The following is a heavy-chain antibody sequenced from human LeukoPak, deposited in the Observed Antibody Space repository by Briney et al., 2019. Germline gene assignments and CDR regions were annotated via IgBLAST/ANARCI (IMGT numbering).Heavy chain of an antibody. CDR1: GYTFAVYY. Sequence: ASVKVSCKTSGYTFAVYYMHWVRQAPGQGLEWMGRINPNSGGTNYAQKFQGRVTMTRDTSISTAYMELSRLRSDDTAVYYCARDIGTIAAAAHWGQGTLVTVSS. V-gene: IGHV1-2*06. CDR3: ARDIGTIAAAAH. D-gene: IGHD6-13*01. CDR2: INPNSGGT. J-gene: IGHJ4*02.